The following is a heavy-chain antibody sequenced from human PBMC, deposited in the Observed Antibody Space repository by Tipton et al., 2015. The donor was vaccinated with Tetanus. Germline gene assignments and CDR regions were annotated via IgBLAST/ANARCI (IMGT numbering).Heavy chain of an antibody. CDR3: AKDPASRGWFDP. CDR1: GLTFSTSG. CDR2: ISYDGTKK. Sequence: SLRLSCAVSGLTFSTSGYHWVRQAPGKGLETVAVISYDGTKKDYADSMKGRCSISRDNSKSTLYLQMNSLRDEDTAVYYCAKDPASRGWFDPWGQGTLVSVSS. V-gene: IGHV3-30*18. J-gene: IGHJ5*02.